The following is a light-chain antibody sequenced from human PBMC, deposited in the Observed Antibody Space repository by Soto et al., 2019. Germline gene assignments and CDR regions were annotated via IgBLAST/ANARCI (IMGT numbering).Light chain of an antibody. V-gene: IGKV1-39*01. CDR2: AAS. J-gene: IGKJ4*01. Sequence: DIQMTQSPSSLSASVGDRVTTSCRASQSISSYLNWYQQKPGKAPKLLIYAASSLQGGLPSRFSGSGSETDFTLTISSLQPEDFATYYCQQSYNTPLTFGGGTKVEIK. CDR3: QQSYNTPLT. CDR1: QSISSY.